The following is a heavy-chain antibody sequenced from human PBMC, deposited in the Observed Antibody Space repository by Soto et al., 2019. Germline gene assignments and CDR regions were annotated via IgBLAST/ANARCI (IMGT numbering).Heavy chain of an antibody. V-gene: IGHV1-69*01. J-gene: IGHJ6*02. CDR3: ARGGHRGYGYGYDYYYGMDV. CDR2: IIPIFGTA. CDR1: GGTFSSYA. Sequence: QVQLVQSGAEVKKPGSSVKVSCKASGGTFSSYAISWVRQAPGQGLEWMGGIIPIFGTANYAQKFQGRVTITADESTSTAYMELSSLRSEDTAVYYCARGGHRGYGYGYDYYYGMDVWGQGTTVTVSS. D-gene: IGHD5-18*01.